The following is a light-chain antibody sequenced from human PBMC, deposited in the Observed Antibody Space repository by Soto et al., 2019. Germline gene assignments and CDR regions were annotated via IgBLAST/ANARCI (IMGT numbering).Light chain of an antibody. Sequence: DIQMTQSPSSLSASVGDRVTITCRASQSITTYLNWYQQKPGTAPKLLIYAASSLESGVPSRFSVSASGTDFTLTISSLQLEDFATYFYQQTYSTPTLTFGGGTKVEIK. J-gene: IGKJ4*01. V-gene: IGKV1-39*01. CDR1: QSITTY. CDR2: AAS. CDR3: QQTYSTPTLT.